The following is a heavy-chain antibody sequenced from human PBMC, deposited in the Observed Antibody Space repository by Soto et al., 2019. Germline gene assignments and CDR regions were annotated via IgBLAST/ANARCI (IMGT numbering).Heavy chain of an antibody. V-gene: IGHV1-69*02. J-gene: IGHJ6*03. CDR1: GGTFSSYT. CDR3: AKSGYSYGDYYYYYMDV. CDR2: IIPILGIA. Sequence: EASVKVSCKASGGTFSSYTISWVRQAPGQGLEWMGRIIPILGIANYAQKFQGRVTITADKSTSTAYMELSSLRSEDTAVYYCAKSGYSYGDYYYYYMDVWGKGTTVTVS. D-gene: IGHD5-18*01.